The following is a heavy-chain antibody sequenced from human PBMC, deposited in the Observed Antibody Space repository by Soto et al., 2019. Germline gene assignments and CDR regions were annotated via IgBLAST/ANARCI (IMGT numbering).Heavy chain of an antibody. V-gene: IGHV4-31*03. CDR1: GGSISSGGYY. J-gene: IGHJ4*02. CDR3: ARGPPRGDYGSYTPNFDY. CDR2: IYYSGST. Sequence: PSETLSLTCTVSGGSISSGGYYWSWIRQHPGKGLEWIGYIYYSGSTYYNPSLKSRVTISVDTSKNQFSLKLSSVTAADTAVYYCARGPPRGDYGSYTPNFDYWGQGTLVTVSS. D-gene: IGHD4-17*01.